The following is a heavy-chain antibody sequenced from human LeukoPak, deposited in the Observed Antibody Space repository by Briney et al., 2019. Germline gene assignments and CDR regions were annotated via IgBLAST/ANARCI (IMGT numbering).Heavy chain of an antibody. CDR1: GFTFSSYW. CDR2: INSDGSST. Sequence: PGGSLRPSCAASGFTFSSYWMHWVRQAPGKGLVWVSRINSDGSSTSYADSVKGRFTISRDNAKNTLYMQMNSLGAEDTAVYYCVTTAFDLWGRGTLVTVSS. CDR3: VTTAFDL. J-gene: IGHJ2*01. D-gene: IGHD4-17*01. V-gene: IGHV3-74*01.